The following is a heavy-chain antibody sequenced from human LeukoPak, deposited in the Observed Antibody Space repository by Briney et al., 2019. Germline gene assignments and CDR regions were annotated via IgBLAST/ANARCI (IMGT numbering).Heavy chain of an antibody. CDR2: IYYSGNT. CDR3: ATQPAGPASWFDP. D-gene: IGHD6-13*01. V-gene: IGHV4-59*01. CDR1: SVSISTYY. J-gene: IGHJ5*02. Sequence: SETLSLTCSVSSVSISTYYWSCIRQAPGKGLEWIGFIYYSGNTNYNPSLKSRATIFLDTSKNQFSLKLSSVAAADTAVYYCATQPAGPASWFDPWGQGTLVTVSP.